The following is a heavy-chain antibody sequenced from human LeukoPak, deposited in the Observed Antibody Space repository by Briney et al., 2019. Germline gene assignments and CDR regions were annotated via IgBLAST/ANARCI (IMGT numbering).Heavy chain of an antibody. CDR3: AKKAYDSSGPEFDY. D-gene: IGHD3-22*01. CDR1: GFSFSGHW. CDR2: ISPTGSTT. V-gene: IGHV3-74*01. Sequence: PGGSLRLSCIASGFSFSGHWMHWARQLPGKGLVWVSRISPTGSTTSYADSVKGRFTVSRDNAKNTLYLQVNNLRAEDTAVYYCAKKAYDSSGPEFDYWGQGTLVTVSS. J-gene: IGHJ4*02.